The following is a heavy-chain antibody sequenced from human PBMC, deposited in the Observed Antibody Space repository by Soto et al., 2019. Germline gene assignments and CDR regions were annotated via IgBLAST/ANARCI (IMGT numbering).Heavy chain of an antibody. V-gene: IGHV4-39*01. Sequence: SETLSLTCTVSGGSISSSSYYWGWIRQPPGKGLEWIGSIYYSGSTYYNPSLKSRVTISVDTSKNQFSLKLSSVTAADTAVYYCARSSIKPQVFMYPFDFWSQGTLVTVSS. CDR2: IYYSGST. J-gene: IGHJ4*02. D-gene: IGHD3-3*01. CDR1: GGSISSSSYY. CDR3: ARSSIKPQVFMYPFDF.